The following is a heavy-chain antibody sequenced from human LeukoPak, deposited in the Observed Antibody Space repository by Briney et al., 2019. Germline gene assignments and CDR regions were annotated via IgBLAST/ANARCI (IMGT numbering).Heavy chain of an antibody. CDR1: GGSISSYY. CDR2: IYYSGST. D-gene: IGHD3-3*01. CDR3: ARGGDFLSGFPDY. J-gene: IGHJ4*02. Sequence: SETLSLTCTVSGGSISSYYWSWIRQPPGKGLEWIGYIYYSGSTNYNPSLKSRVTISVDTSKNQFSLKLSSVTAADTAVYYCARGGDFLSGFPDYWGQGTLVTVSS. V-gene: IGHV4-59*01.